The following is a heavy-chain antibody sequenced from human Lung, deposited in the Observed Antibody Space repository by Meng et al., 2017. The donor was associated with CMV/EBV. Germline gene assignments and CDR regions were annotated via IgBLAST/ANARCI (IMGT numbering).Heavy chain of an antibody. V-gene: IGHV3-73*01. D-gene: IGHD1-26*01. CDR1: GFTFSAFD. Sequence: GEXXKISCAASGFTFSAFDMHWVRQASGKGLEWVGRVRGKSNSYATAYGASVEGRFTISRDDSKNTAYLQMNSLKTEDTAVYYCSSTISGSYDYWRQGTLVTVSS. CDR2: VRGKSNSYAT. J-gene: IGHJ4*02. CDR3: SSTISGSYDY.